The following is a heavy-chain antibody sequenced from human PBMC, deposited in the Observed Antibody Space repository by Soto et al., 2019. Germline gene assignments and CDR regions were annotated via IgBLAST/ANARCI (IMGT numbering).Heavy chain of an antibody. V-gene: IGHV4-34*01. D-gene: IGHD3-22*01. CDR2: INHSGST. Sequence: TLSLTCAVFGGSFSGYYWNWIRQPPGKGLEWIGEINHSGSTNYHWSLKSRVTISVDTSRNQFSLKLSSVTAADTAVYYCARSRYYDSSGYRALDAFDIWGQGTMVTVSS. CDR3: ARSRYYDSSGYRALDAFDI. J-gene: IGHJ3*02. CDR1: GGSFSGYY.